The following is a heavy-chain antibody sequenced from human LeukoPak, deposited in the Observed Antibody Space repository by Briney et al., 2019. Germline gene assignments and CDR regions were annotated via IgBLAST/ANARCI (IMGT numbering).Heavy chain of an antibody. Sequence: ASVKVSCKASGYTFTSYGISWVRQAPGQGLEWMGWISAYNGNTNYAQKLQGRVTMTTDTSTSTAYMELSSLRSEDTAVYYCAASPRPDSSGYYYWGGDYYYYYGMDVWGQGTTVAVSS. CDR2: ISAYNGNT. D-gene: IGHD3-22*01. V-gene: IGHV1-18*01. CDR3: AASPRPDSSGYYYWGGDYYYYYGMDV. J-gene: IGHJ6*02. CDR1: GYTFTSYG.